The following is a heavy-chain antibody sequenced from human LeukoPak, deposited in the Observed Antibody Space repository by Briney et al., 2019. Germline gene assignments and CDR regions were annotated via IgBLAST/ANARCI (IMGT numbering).Heavy chain of an antibody. CDR1: GYTFTAYY. V-gene: IGHV1-2*06. CDR2: MNPNSGGT. CDR3: ARAQRDYDILTGYYAPYLDH. J-gene: IGHJ4*02. Sequence: GASVKVSCKASGYTFTAYYMHWVRQAPGQGLEWMGRMNPNSGGTTFAQKFQGRVTLTRDTSISTAYMDLSSLRSDDTAVYYCARAQRDYDILTGYYAPYLDHWGQGALVTVSS. D-gene: IGHD3-9*01.